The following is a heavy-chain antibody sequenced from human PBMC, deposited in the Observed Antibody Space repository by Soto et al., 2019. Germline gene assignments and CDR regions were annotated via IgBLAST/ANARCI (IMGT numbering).Heavy chain of an antibody. CDR1: GFTFNSYA. Sequence: PGGSLRLSCAASGFTFNSYAMHWVRQAPGKGLEWVAVISYDGSNKYYADSVKGRFTISRDNSKNTLYLQMNSLRAEDTAVYYCARANPSSWYVSLYYYYGMDVWGQGTTVTVSS. CDR3: ARANPSSWYVSLYYYYGMDV. CDR2: ISYDGSNK. D-gene: IGHD6-13*01. V-gene: IGHV3-30-3*01. J-gene: IGHJ6*02.